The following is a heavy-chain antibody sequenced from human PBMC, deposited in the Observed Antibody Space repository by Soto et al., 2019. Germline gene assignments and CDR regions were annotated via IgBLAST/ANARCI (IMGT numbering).Heavy chain of an antibody. J-gene: IGHJ5*02. Sequence: EVQLVESGGGLVQPGGSLRLSCAASGFTFSSYSMNWVRQAPGKGLAWVSYISSSSSTIYYADSVKGRFTISRDNAKNSLYLQMNSLRDEDTAVYYCARDPVGATGEGWFDPWGQGTLVTVSS. CDR1: GFTFSSYS. CDR3: ARDPVGATGEGWFDP. CDR2: ISSSSSTI. V-gene: IGHV3-48*02. D-gene: IGHD1-26*01.